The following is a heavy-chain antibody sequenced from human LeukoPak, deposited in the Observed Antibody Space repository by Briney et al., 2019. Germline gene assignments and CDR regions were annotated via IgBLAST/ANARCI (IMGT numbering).Heavy chain of an antibody. J-gene: IGHJ6*02. CDR2: IYYSGST. Sequence: SETLSLTCTVSGGSISSYYWSWIRQPPGKGLEWIGYIYYSGSTNYNPSLKSRVTISMDASKNQFSLKLSSVTAADTAVYYCARLKWELLTVGYYYGMDVWGQGTTVTVSS. CDR3: ARLKWELLTVGYYYGMDV. D-gene: IGHD1-26*01. V-gene: IGHV4-59*08. CDR1: GGSISSYY.